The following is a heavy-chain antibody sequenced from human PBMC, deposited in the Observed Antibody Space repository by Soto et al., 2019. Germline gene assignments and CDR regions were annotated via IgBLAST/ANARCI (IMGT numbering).Heavy chain of an antibody. CDR1: GLPHISFA. J-gene: IGHJ4*02. V-gene: IGHV3-23*01. Sequence: EVQLLESGGCLVQPGGSLRLSFTASGLPHISFAMMWVRQAPGKGLECVSGIYGNGGGIEYADSVKGRFTISRDNSKNTVYLQMTDLRADDTAVYYCAKDAVYNDGLWLMDHWGQGTQVTVSS. CDR3: AKDAVYNDGLWLMDH. CDR2: IYGNGGGI. D-gene: IGHD2-21*01.